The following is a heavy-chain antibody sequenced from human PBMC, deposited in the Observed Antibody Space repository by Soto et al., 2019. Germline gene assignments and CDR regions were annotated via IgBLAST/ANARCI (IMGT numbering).Heavy chain of an antibody. J-gene: IGHJ4*02. Sequence: QVQLQESGPGLVKPSGNLSLTCAVSGVSIGSHDWWTWVRQPPGKGLEWIGESHQSGNTNYNSSLESRVTISLDKSKNHFSLQLSSVTVADTAVHYCATRDTGRVYWGQGTLVTVSS. D-gene: IGHD5-18*01. CDR2: SHQSGNT. V-gene: IGHV4-4*02. CDR3: ATRDTGRVY. CDR1: GVSIGSHDW.